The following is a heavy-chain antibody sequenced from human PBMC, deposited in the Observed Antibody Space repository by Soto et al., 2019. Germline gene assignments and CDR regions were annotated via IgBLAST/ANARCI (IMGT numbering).Heavy chain of an antibody. V-gene: IGHV4-39*01. D-gene: IGHD3-22*01. J-gene: IGHJ3*02. CDR2: IYYSART. CDR3: ARQVMIVVVTGACDI. Sequence: SATLSLTCPVSGGSISSSIYYWGWIRQPPGKGLEWVGSIYYSARTDYNASLQSRVTRSVDTSKNQFCLKLSSVTAADTAVYYCARQVMIVVVTGACDIWGQGTIVTVS. CDR1: GGSISSSIYY.